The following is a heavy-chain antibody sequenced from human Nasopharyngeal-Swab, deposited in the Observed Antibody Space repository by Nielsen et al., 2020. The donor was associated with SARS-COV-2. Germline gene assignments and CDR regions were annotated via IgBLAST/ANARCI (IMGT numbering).Heavy chain of an antibody. CDR1: GGSVSSGGYY. D-gene: IGHD4-17*01. V-gene: IGHV4-31*03. CDR2: IYYTGST. Sequence: LRLSCSVSGGSVSSGGYYWTWIRQHPEKGLEWMGYIYYTGSTYYNPSLKSRIGMSLDKSKNQFSLNLYSVTVADTAVYYCATTRTASFDSWGQGIPVTVSS. CDR3: ATTRTASFDS. J-gene: IGHJ4*02.